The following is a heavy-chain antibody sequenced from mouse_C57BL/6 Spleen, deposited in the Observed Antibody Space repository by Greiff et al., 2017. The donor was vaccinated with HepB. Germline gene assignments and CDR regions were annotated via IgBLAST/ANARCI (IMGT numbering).Heavy chain of an antibody. CDR1: GYTFTSYW. J-gene: IGHJ4*01. CDR2: IDPSDSYT. Sequence: QVQLKQPGAELVKPGASVKLSCKASGYTFTSYWMQWVKQRPGQGLEWIGEIDPSDSYTNYNQKFKGKATLTVDTSSSTAYMQLSSLTSEDSAVYYCARSRDAMDYWGQGTSVTVSS. V-gene: IGHV1-50*01. CDR3: ARSRDAMDY.